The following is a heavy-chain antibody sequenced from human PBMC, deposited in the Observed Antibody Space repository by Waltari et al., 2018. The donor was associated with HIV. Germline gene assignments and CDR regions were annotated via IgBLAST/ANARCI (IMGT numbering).Heavy chain of an antibody. V-gene: IGHV4-59*08. Sequence: QVQLQESGPGLVKPSETLSLTCTVSGGSISSYYWSWIRQPPGKGLEWLGYIYYNWSTNYHPSLKSRVTISVDTSKNQFSLKLSSVTAADTAVYYCARQSGPGIAVAGSPDSYYYYGMDVWGQGTTVTVSS. J-gene: IGHJ6*02. D-gene: IGHD6-19*01. CDR2: IYYNWST. CDR3: ARQSGPGIAVAGSPDSYYYYGMDV. CDR1: GGSISSYY.